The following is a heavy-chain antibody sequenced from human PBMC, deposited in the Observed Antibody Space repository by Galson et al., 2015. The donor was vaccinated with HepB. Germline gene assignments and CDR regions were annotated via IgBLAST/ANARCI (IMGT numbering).Heavy chain of an antibody. D-gene: IGHD5-18*01. J-gene: IGHJ6*02. V-gene: IGHV3-30*04. CDR3: ATDTGYTYGYSYYYYGMDV. CDR1: GFSFSQYA. CDR2: ISYDGSNK. Sequence: SLRLSCAASGFSFSQYAMHWVRQPPGKGLEWMAVISYDGSNKYYADSVKGRFTVSRDNSKNTLLLQMNSLRAEDTALYYCATDTGYTYGYSYYYYGMDVWGPGTTVTVS.